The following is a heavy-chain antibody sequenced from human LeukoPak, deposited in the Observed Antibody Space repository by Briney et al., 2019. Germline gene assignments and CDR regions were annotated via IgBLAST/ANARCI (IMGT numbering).Heavy chain of an antibody. Sequence: HPGGSLRLSCAASGFTFSSYAMSWVRQAPRKGLEWVSAISGSGGSTYYADSVKGRFTISRDNSKNTLYLQMNSLRAEDTAVYYCARGELGYYDSSGYPTYYFDYWGQGTLVTVSS. V-gene: IGHV3-23*01. CDR1: GFTFSSYA. CDR3: ARGELGYYDSSGYPTYYFDY. D-gene: IGHD3-22*01. J-gene: IGHJ4*02. CDR2: ISGSGGST.